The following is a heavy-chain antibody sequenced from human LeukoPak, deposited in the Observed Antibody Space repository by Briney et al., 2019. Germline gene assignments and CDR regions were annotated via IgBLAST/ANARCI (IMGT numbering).Heavy chain of an antibody. CDR1: GGSISSGSYY. CDR3: ARALGYCSGGSCYRYYYYMDV. V-gene: IGHV4-61*02. Sequence: SETLSLTCTVSGGSISSGSYYWSWIRQPAGKGLEWIGRIYTSGSINYNPSLKSRVTISVDTSKNQFSLKLSSVTAADTAVYYCARALGYCSGGSCYRYYYYMDVWGKGTTVTVSS. J-gene: IGHJ6*03. D-gene: IGHD2-15*01. CDR2: IYTSGSI.